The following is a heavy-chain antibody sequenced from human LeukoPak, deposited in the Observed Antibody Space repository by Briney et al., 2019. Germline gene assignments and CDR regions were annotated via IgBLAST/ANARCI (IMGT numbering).Heavy chain of an antibody. J-gene: IGHJ5*01. D-gene: IGHD3-3*01. Sequence: PGGSLRLSCAASGFSVSSSYMSWVRQTPGMGLEWVSIIYSGGNTYYTDSVEGRFTISRDDSKNTLYLQMNSLRAEDTAVYYCARFSAPETRSIFGVVTPRHNWFDSWGQGTRVTVSS. CDR1: GFSVSSSY. V-gene: IGHV3-53*01. CDR2: IYSGGNT. CDR3: ARFSAPETRSIFGVVTPRHNWFDS.